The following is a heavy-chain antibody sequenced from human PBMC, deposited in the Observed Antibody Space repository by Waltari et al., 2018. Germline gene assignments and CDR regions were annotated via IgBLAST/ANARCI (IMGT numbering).Heavy chain of an antibody. D-gene: IGHD6-13*01. CDR1: GYTLTELS. CDR2: FDPEDGET. Sequence: QVQLVQSGAEVKKPGASVKVSCKVSGYTLTELSMPWVRQAPGKWLEWMGGFDPEDGETIYAQKFQGRVTMTEDTSTDTAYMELSSLRSEDTAVYYCATVLIAAAGTGDAFDIWGQGTMVTVSS. V-gene: IGHV1-24*01. CDR3: ATVLIAAAGTGDAFDI. J-gene: IGHJ3*02.